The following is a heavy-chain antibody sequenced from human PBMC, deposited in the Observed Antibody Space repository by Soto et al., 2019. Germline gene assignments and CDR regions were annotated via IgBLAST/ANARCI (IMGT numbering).Heavy chain of an antibody. J-gene: IGHJ3*02. Sequence: PGGSLRLSCAASGFTFNSYTIHWVRQAPGQGLEWVSFISSSSSTKYYADSVKGRFTISRDNAKNSLYLQMNSLRAEDTAVYYCARDFPLVIAAAGDAFDIWGQGTMVTV. CDR2: ISSSSSTK. D-gene: IGHD6-13*01. CDR3: ARDFPLVIAAAGDAFDI. V-gene: IGHV3-48*01. CDR1: GFTFNSYT.